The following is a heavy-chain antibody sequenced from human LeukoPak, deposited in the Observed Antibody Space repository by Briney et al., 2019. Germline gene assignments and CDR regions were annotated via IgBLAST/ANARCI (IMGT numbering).Heavy chain of an antibody. CDR1: GFTFSTYG. Sequence: GRALRLSCAASGFTFSTYGMHWVRQAPGKGLEWVALIWYDGSIEYYADSVKGRFTISGDNSKSTLYLQVNSLRAEDTAVYYCARGIVHGDYFDYWGQGTLVTVSS. D-gene: IGHD3-16*02. CDR3: ARGIVHGDYFDY. J-gene: IGHJ4*02. V-gene: IGHV3-33*01. CDR2: IWYDGSIE.